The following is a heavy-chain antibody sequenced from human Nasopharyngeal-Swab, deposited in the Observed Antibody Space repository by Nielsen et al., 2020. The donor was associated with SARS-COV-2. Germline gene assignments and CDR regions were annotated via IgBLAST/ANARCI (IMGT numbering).Heavy chain of an antibody. Sequence: GGSLRLSCAASGFTFEDYAMHGVRQAPGKGREGVAGISWNSGSIGYADSVKGRVTISRDNAKNSLYLQMNSLRAEDTAWYYCAKVGGYYDRGSDYWGQATLVTVSS. CDR2: ISWNSGSI. D-gene: IGHD3-22*01. CDR1: GFTFEDYA. J-gene: IGHJ4*02. V-gene: IGHV3-9*01. CDR3: AKVGGYYDRGSDY.